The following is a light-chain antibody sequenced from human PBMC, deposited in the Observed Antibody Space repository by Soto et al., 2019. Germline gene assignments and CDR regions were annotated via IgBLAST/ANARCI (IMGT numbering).Light chain of an antibody. V-gene: IGKV1-5*01. CDR3: QQYDSSLNT. Sequence: DIQMTQSPSTLSASVGDTVTVTCRASQSVSGWLAWYQQKPGEAPKLLIYDASNLETGVPSRFSGSGSGTDFTFTISSLQPEDIATYYCQQYDSSLNTFGQGTRLE. CDR2: DAS. CDR1: QSVSGW. J-gene: IGKJ5*01.